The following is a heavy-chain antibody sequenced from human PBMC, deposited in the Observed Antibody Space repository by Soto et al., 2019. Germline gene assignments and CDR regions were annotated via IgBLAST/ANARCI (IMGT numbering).Heavy chain of an antibody. J-gene: IGHJ4*02. CDR1: GFTFSSYR. Sequence: EVQLVESGGGLVQPGGSLRLSCAASGFTFSSYRMNWVRQAPGKGLEWLSHLSSSSSIIYYADSVKGRFTISRDNAENSLYLQMNSLRVEDTAVYYCARTSSDWSPDYWGQGTLVTVSS. CDR2: LSSSSSII. CDR3: ARTSSDWSPDY. D-gene: IGHD6-19*01. V-gene: IGHV3-48*01.